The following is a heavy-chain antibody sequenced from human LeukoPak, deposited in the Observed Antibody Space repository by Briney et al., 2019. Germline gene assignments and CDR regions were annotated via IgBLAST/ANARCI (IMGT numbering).Heavy chain of an antibody. Sequence: PSETLSLTCTVSGGSISSSSYYWGWIRQPPGEGLEWIGSIYYSGSTYYNPSLKSRVTISVDTSKNQFSLKLSSVTAADTAVYYCASLTGIAVAGTDINDYWGQGTLVTVSS. CDR2: IYYSGST. CDR1: GGSISSSSYY. D-gene: IGHD6-19*01. CDR3: ASLTGIAVAGTDINDY. J-gene: IGHJ4*02. V-gene: IGHV4-39*07.